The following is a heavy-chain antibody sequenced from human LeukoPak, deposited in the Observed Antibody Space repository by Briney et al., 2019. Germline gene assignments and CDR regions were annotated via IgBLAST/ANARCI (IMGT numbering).Heavy chain of an antibody. CDR2: INHSGST. D-gene: IGHD3-9*01. V-gene: IGHV4-34*01. CDR1: GGSFSGYY. Sequence: SETLSLTCAVYGGSFSGYYWSWIRQPPGKWLEWIGEINHSGSTNYNPSLKSRVTISVDTSKNQFSLKLSSVTAADTAVYYCARGTYYHILTGYRGRILGFDHWGQGTLVTVSS. J-gene: IGHJ4*02. CDR3: ARGTYYHILTGYRGRILGFDH.